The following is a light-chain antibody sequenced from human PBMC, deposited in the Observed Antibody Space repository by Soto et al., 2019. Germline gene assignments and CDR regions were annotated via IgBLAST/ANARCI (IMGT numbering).Light chain of an antibody. CDR3: SSYTSGSTLYV. V-gene: IGLV2-14*01. J-gene: IGLJ1*01. CDR2: ASS. CDR1: SSDVGSYNY. Sequence: QSVLTQPASLSGSPGQSITISCTGTSSDVGSYNYVSWYQQHPGKAPRLMIYASSNRPSGVSHRFSCSRSVNTASLTISGLQAEEEADYFCSSYTSGSTLYVFGSGTKVTVL.